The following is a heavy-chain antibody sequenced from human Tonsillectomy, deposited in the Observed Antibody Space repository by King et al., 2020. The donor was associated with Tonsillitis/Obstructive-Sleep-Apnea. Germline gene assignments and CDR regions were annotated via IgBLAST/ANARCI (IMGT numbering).Heavy chain of an antibody. CDR3: ARDRNVCAFDI. J-gene: IGHJ3*02. V-gene: IGHV3-48*03. Sequence: VQLVESGGGLVQPGGSLRLSCAASGFTFSSYEMNWVRQAPGKGLEGVSYISSSGRTIYYADSVKGRFTISRDNAKNSLYLQMNSLSAEATAVYYCARDRNVCAFDICGHGTLVTVSS. CDR1: GFTFSSYE. D-gene: IGHD3-16*01. CDR2: ISSSGRTI.